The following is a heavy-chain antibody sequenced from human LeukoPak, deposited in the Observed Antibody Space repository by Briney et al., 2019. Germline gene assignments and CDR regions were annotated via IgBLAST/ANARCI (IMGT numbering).Heavy chain of an antibody. J-gene: IGHJ4*02. CDR3: ATRGNYASGTNPFDY. CDR1: GLIFSSYS. Sequence: GGSLRLSCAASGLIFSSYSMNWVRQAPGKGLEWVSYISTSSNTIYYADSVKGRFIISRDDAKNSLYLQMNSLRAEDTAVYYCATRGNYASGTNPFDYWGQGTLVTVSS. V-gene: IGHV3-48*01. D-gene: IGHD3-10*01. CDR2: ISTSSNTI.